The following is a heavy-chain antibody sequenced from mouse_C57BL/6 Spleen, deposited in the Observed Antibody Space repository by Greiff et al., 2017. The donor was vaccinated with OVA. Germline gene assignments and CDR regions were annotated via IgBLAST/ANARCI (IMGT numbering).Heavy chain of an antibody. CDR3: APPYYSNYGFAY. J-gene: IGHJ3*01. CDR1: GYTFTDYY. V-gene: IGHV1-19*01. Sequence: VQLKQSGPVLVKPGASVKMSCKASGYTFTDYYMNWVKQSHGKSLEWIGVINPYNGGTSYNQKFKGKATLTVDKSSSTAYMELNSLTSEDSAVYYCAPPYYSNYGFAYWGQGTLVTVSA. D-gene: IGHD2-5*01. CDR2: INPYNGGT.